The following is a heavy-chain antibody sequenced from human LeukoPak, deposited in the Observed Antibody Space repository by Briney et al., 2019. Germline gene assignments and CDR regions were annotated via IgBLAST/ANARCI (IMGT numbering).Heavy chain of an antibody. V-gene: IGHV4-61*02. J-gene: IGHJ6*03. Sequence: SETLSLTCTGSGGSISSGIYYWSWIRQPAGKGLEWIGRIYSSGSTNYSPSFNSRVTMSVDTSKNQFSLNLTSVTAADTAVYYCARSASDVDSYYFYMDVWGKGTTVTVSS. CDR1: GGSISSGIYY. D-gene: IGHD2-21*02. CDR2: IYSSGST. CDR3: ARSASDVDSYYFYMDV.